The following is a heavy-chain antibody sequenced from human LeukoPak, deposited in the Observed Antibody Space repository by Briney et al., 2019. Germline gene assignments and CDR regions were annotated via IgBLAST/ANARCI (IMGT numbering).Heavy chain of an antibody. J-gene: IGHJ4*02. CDR1: GYTFTSYY. D-gene: IGHD5-24*01. V-gene: IGHV1-46*01. Sequence: GASVKVSCKASGYTFTSYYMHWVRQAPGQGLEWMGIINPSGGSTSYAQKFQGRVTMTGDTSTSTVYMELSSLRSEDTAVYYCARVEMATIFSSGFDYWGQGTLVTVSS. CDR2: INPSGGST. CDR3: ARVEMATIFSSGFDY.